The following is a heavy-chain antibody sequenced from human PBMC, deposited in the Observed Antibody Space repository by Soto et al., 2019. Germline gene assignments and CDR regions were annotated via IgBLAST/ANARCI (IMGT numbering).Heavy chain of an antibody. V-gene: IGHV2-70*01. J-gene: IGHJ6*02. CDR2: IDWDDDK. CDR1: GFSLSTSGMC. CDR3: RGDYYYYGMDV. Sequence: SGPTLVNPTQTLTLTCTFSGFSLSTSGMCVSWIRQPPGKALEWLALIDWDDDKYYSTSLKTRLTISKDTSKNQVVLTMTNMDPVGTATYYCRGDYYYYGMDVWGQGTTVTVSS. D-gene: IGHD1-26*01.